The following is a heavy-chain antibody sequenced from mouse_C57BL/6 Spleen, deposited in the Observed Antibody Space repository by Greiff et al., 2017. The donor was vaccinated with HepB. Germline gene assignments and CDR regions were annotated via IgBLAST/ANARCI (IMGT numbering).Heavy chain of an antibody. Sequence: QVHVKQPGTELVKPGASVKLSCKASGYTFTSYWMHWVKQRPGQGLEWIGNINPSNGGTNYNEKFKSKATLTVDKSSSTAYMQLSSLTSEDSAVYYCARSVTRDWYFDVWGTGTTVTVSS. CDR3: ARSVTRDWYFDV. CDR2: INPSNGGT. D-gene: IGHD2-2*01. CDR1: GYTFTSYW. J-gene: IGHJ1*03. V-gene: IGHV1-53*01.